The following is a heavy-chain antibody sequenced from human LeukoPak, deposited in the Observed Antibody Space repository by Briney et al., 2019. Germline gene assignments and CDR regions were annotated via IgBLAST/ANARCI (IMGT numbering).Heavy chain of an antibody. CDR1: GGSISTYY. D-gene: IGHD2-15*01. CDR2: MYSSGIT. J-gene: IGHJ4*02. V-gene: IGHV4-4*07. Sequence: SETLSLTCTVSGGSISTYYWTRIRQPAGKGLEWIGRMYSSGITDYNPSLKSRVTMSVDMSKNQFSLKLSSVTAADTAVYYCARVACSGGSCYHFDYWGQGTLVTVSS. CDR3: ARVACSGGSCYHFDY.